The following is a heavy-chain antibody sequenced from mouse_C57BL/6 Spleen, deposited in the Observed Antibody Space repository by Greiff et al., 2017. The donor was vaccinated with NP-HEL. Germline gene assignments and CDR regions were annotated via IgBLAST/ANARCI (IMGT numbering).Heavy chain of an antibody. CDR3: ASSNSSGDGAWFAY. D-gene: IGHD3-2*02. CDR2: IYPGSGNT. Sequence: VQLQQSGPELVKPGASVKISCKASGYTFTDYYINWVKQRPGQGLEWIGWIYPGSGNTKYNEKFKVKATLTVDTSSSTAYMQISSLTSEDSAVYCGASSNSSGDGAWFAYWGQGTLVTVSA. J-gene: IGHJ3*01. V-gene: IGHV1-84*01. CDR1: GYTFTDYY.